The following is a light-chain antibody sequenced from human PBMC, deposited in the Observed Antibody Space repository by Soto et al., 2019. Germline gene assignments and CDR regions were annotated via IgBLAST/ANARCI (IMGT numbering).Light chain of an antibody. CDR1: TGAVTSGHY. J-gene: IGLJ3*02. Sequence: QAVVTPEPSLTVSPGGTVTLTCGSSTGAVTSGHYPYWFQQKPGQAPRTLIYDKSNKHSWTPARFSGSLLGGKAALTLSGAQPEDEAEYYCLLSYSGARVFGGGTKVTVL. V-gene: IGLV7-46*01. CDR3: LLSYSGARV. CDR2: DKS.